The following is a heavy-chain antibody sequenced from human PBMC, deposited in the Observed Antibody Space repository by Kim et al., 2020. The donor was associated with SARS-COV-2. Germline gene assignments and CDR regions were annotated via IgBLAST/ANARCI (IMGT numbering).Heavy chain of an antibody. Sequence: GGSLRLSCTASGFTFSSYAMSWVRKAPGMGLEWVSSISGSGSNKYYSDSLKGRLTISRDNSKNTLYLEMHSLKVEDTAFYYCTKESALFSDSWGQGTLVTVSA. CDR2: ISGSGSNK. V-gene: IGHV3-23*01. CDR3: TKESALFSDS. D-gene: IGHD3-3*01. J-gene: IGHJ4*02. CDR1: GFTFSSYA.